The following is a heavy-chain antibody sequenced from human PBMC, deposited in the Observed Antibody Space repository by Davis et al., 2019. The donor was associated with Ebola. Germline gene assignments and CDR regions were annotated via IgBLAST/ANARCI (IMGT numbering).Heavy chain of an antibody. CDR2: IRSKANSYAT. Sequence: GESLKISRAASGFTFSGSAMHWVRQASGKGLEWVGRIRSKANSYATAYAASVKGRFTISRDDSKNTAYLQMNSLKTEDTAVYYCTGTIVGATRVDYWGQGTLVTVSS. V-gene: IGHV3-73*01. CDR3: TGTIVGATRVDY. D-gene: IGHD1-26*01. CDR1: GFTFSGSA. J-gene: IGHJ4*02.